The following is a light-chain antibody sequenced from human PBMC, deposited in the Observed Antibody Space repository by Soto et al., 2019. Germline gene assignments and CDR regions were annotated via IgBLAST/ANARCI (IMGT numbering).Light chain of an antibody. CDR1: QSVNSSY. CDR2: GAS. V-gene: IGKV3-20*01. J-gene: IGKJ1*01. Sequence: EIVLTQSPGTLSLSPGERATLSCRASQSVNSSYLAWYQQKPGQAPRLLIYGASSRATGIPDRFSGSGYGTDFTLTIRRLEPEDFSVYYCQQYGSAPWAFGQGTKVEIK. CDR3: QQYGSAPWA.